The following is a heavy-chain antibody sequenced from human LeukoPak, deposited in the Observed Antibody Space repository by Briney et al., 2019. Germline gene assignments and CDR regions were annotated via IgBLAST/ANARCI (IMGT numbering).Heavy chain of an antibody. J-gene: IGHJ4*02. CDR2: INHSGST. Sequence: SETLSLTCAVYGGSFSGYYWSWIRQPPGKGLEWIGEINHSGSTNYNPSLKSRVTISVDTSKNQFSLKLSSVTAADTAVYYCARRVEMATTPVDYWGQGTLVTVSS. CDR1: GGSFSGYY. D-gene: IGHD5-24*01. V-gene: IGHV4-34*01. CDR3: ARRVEMATTPVDY.